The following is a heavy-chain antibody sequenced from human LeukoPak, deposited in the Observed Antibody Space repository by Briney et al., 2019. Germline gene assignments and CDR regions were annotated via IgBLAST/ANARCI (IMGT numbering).Heavy chain of an antibody. Sequence: GGSMRLSCAASGLTFSSYDIHWVRQAPGKGLEWVAFIRYDGSNKYYADSVRGRFTISRDNYKNTLYLQMNSLRAEDTAVYYCARDRGLFDAFDIWGQGTMVTVSS. J-gene: IGHJ3*02. CDR2: IRYDGSNK. V-gene: IGHV3-30*02. CDR1: GLTFSSYD. CDR3: ARDRGLFDAFDI. D-gene: IGHD3-16*01.